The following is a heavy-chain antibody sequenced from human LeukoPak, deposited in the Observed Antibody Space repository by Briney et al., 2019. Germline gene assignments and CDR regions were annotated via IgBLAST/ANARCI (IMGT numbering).Heavy chain of an antibody. V-gene: IGHV3-30*04. Sequence: PGGSLRLSCAASGFTFSSYAMHWVRQAPGKGLEWVAVISYDGSNKYYADSVKGRFTISRDNSKNTLYLQMNSLRAEDTAVYCCAREFRYGSGIVDYWGQGALVTVSS. CDR2: ISYDGSNK. D-gene: IGHD3-10*01. J-gene: IGHJ4*02. CDR3: AREFRYGSGIVDY. CDR1: GFTFSSYA.